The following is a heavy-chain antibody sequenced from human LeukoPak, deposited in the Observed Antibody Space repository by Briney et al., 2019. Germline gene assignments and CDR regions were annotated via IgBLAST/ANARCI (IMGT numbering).Heavy chain of an antibody. Sequence: SETLSLTCAVYGGSFSGYYWSCIRQPPGKELEWIGEINHSGSTNYNPSLKSRVTISVDTSKNQFSLKLSSVTAADTAVYYCARVFDPWGQGTLVTVSS. V-gene: IGHV4-34*01. CDR2: INHSGST. CDR3: ARVFDP. CDR1: GGSFSGYY. J-gene: IGHJ5*02.